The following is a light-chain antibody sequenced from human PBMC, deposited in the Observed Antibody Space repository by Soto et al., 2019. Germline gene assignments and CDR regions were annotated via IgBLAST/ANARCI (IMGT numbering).Light chain of an antibody. CDR3: MQGTHWPPLT. Sequence: DVVLTQSPLSLPVTLGQPASISCRSSQSLVYSDGKTYLNWFQQRPGRSPRRLIYDVSNRDSGVPERFSGSGSGTDFTLKITRVAAEDVGVYYCMQGTHWPPLTFGQGTRLEI. V-gene: IGKV2-30*01. J-gene: IGKJ5*01. CDR2: DVS. CDR1: QSLVYSDGKTY.